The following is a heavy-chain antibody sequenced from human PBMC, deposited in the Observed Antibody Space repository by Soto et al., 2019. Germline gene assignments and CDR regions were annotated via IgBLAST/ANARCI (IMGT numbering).Heavy chain of an antibody. CDR3: TTDGSPLDNVHFDY. V-gene: IGHV3-15*01. CDR2: IKSKTDGGTT. Sequence: PGGSLRLSCTASGFTFSNAWMSWVRQAPGKGLEWVGRIKSKTDGGTTDYAAPVKGRFTISRDDSKNTLYLQMNSLKTEDTAVYYCTTDGSPLDNVHFDYWGQGTLVTVSS. CDR1: GFTFSNAW. D-gene: IGHD2-8*01. J-gene: IGHJ4*02.